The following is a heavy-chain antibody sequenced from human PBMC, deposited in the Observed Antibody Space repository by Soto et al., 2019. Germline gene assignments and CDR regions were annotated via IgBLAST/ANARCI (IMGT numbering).Heavy chain of an antibody. Sequence: GGSLRLCCAASGFTFSSYGMHWVRQAPGKGLEWVAVISYDGSNKYYADSVKGRFTISRDNSKNTLYLQMNSLRAEDTAVYYCAKPKAGSGSYITIWFDPWGQGTLVTVSS. V-gene: IGHV3-30*18. CDR1: GFTFSSYG. CDR2: ISYDGSNK. J-gene: IGHJ5*02. D-gene: IGHD3-10*01. CDR3: AKPKAGSGSYITIWFDP.